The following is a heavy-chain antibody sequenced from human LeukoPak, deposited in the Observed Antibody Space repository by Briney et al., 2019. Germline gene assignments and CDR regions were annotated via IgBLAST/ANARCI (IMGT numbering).Heavy chain of an antibody. J-gene: IGHJ4*02. V-gene: IGHV3-30*18. Sequence: PGGSLRLACAASGFTFSSYGMHWVRQAPGKGLEWVAVISYDGSNKYYADSVKGRFTISRDNSKNTLYLQMNSLRAEDTAVYYCAKVGGKTTVTTDFDYWGQGTLVTVSS. CDR1: GFTFSSYG. CDR3: AKVGGKTTVTTDFDY. CDR2: ISYDGSNK. D-gene: IGHD4-17*01.